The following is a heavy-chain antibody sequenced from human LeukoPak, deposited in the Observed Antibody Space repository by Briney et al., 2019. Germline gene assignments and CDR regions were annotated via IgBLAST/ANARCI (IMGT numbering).Heavy chain of an antibody. CDR2: ISSSSSYI. J-gene: IGHJ5*02. CDR1: GFTFSSYS. V-gene: IGHV3-21*01. Sequence: GGSLRLSCAASGFTFSSYSMNWVRQAPGKGLEWVSSISSSSSYIYYADSVKGRFTISRDNAKNSLYLQLNSLRAEDTAVYYCARVCPYDSSGYYPGVGFDPWGQGTLVTVSS. D-gene: IGHD3-22*01. CDR3: ARVCPYDSSGYYPGVGFDP.